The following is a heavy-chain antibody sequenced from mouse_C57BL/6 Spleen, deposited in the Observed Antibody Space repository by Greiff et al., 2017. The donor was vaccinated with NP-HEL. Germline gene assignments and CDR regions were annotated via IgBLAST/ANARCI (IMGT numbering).Heavy chain of an antibody. J-gene: IGHJ3*01. V-gene: IGHV1-63*01. D-gene: IGHD1-1*01. CDR3: ARREGYGSSPAWFAY. CDR2: IYPGGGYT. CDR1: GYTFTNYW. Sequence: VNVVESGAELVRPGTSVKMSCKASGYTFTNYWIGWAKQRPGHGLEWIGDIYPGGGYTNYNEKFKGKATLTADKSSSTAYMQFSSLTSEDSAIYYCARREGYGSSPAWFAYWGQGTLVTVSA.